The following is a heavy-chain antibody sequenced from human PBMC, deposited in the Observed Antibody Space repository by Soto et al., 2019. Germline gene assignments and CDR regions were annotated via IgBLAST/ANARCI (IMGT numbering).Heavy chain of an antibody. CDR2: ISYDGSNK. CDR3: ARDRGYYYDSSGQYGFDY. CDR1: GFTFSSYA. D-gene: IGHD3-22*01. Sequence: GGSLRLSCAASGFTFSSYAMHWVRQAPGKGLEWVAVISYDGSNKYYADSVKGRFTISRDNSKNTLYLQMNSLRAEDTAVYYCARDRGYYYDSSGQYGFDYWGQGTLVTVSS. J-gene: IGHJ4*02. V-gene: IGHV3-30-3*01.